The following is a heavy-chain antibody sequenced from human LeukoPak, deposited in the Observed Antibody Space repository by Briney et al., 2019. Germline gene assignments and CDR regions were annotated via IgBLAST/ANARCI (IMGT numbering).Heavy chain of an antibody. CDR1: GFTLNNYA. CDR3: ARKYSGTNPFDY. J-gene: IGHJ4*02. CDR2: INNSGGST. V-gene: IGHV3-23*01. Sequence: LGGSLRLSCAASGFTLNNYAMSWVRQAPGKGLEWVSIINNSGGSTYYADSVKGRFTISRDLSKNTLYLQMNSLRAEDTALHYCARKYSGTNPFDYWGQGTLVTVSS. D-gene: IGHD1-26*01.